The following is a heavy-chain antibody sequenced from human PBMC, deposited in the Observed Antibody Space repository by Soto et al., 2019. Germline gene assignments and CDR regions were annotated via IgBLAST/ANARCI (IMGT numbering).Heavy chain of an antibody. J-gene: IGHJ6*02. V-gene: IGHV4-30-4*01. CDR1: GGSISSGDYY. CDR3: ARALIQLWPHYYYGMDV. Sequence: SETLSLTCTVSGGSISSGDYYWSWIRQPPGKGLEWIGYIYYSGTTYYNPSLKSRVTISVDTSKNQFSLKVSSVTAADTAVYYCARALIQLWPHYYYGMDVWGQGTTVAVSS. CDR2: IYYSGTT. D-gene: IGHD5-18*01.